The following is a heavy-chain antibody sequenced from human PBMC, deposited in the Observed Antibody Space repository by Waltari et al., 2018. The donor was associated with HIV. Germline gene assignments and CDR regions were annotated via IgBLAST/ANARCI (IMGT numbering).Heavy chain of an antibody. CDR1: GYTFTGYY. Sequence: QVQVVQSGAEVKKPGASVKVSCKASGYTFTGYYMHWARQAPGQGLEWVGRINPNSGDTNYAQKFQGRVSMTRDTSIRTAFLELRSLTSDDTAVYYCAISRPWELPSYWGQGTLVTVSS. CDR3: AISRPWELPSY. J-gene: IGHJ4*02. D-gene: IGHD3-10*01. CDR2: INPNSGDT. V-gene: IGHV1-2*06.